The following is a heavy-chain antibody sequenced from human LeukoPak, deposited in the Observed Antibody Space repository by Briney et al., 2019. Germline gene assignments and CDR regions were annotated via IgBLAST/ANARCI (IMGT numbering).Heavy chain of an antibody. V-gene: IGHV3-33*06. D-gene: IGHD4-11*01. J-gene: IGHJ4*02. CDR2: IWSDGTEK. CDR1: GFTFSHYG. CDR3: AKDAQRGFDFSNSLES. Sequence: GGSLRLSCATSGFTFSHYGMHWVRQAPGKGLEWVAVIWSDGTEKYYGDSVKGRLTISRDNSKKTVYLQVNSLRVEDTAVYYCAKDAQRGFDFSNSLESWGQGTLVTVSP.